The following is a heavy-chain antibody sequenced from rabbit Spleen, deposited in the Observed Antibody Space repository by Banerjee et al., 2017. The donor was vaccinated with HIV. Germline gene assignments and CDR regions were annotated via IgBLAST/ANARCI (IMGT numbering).Heavy chain of an antibody. CDR1: GFSFSSSYY. D-gene: IGHD8-1*01. J-gene: IGHJ6*01. V-gene: IGHV1S45*01. CDR3: ARDTASSFSSYGMDL. CDR2: IDDGSSGFT. Sequence: QEQLEESGGDLVKPEGSLTLTCTASGFSFSSSYYMCWVRQAPGKGLEWIACIDDGSSGFTYFATWAKGRFAISKTSSTTVTLQMTRLTAADTATYFCARDTASSFSSYGMDLWGPGTLVTVS.